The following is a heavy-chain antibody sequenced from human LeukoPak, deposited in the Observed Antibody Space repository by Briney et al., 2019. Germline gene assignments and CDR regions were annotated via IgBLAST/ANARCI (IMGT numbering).Heavy chain of an antibody. Sequence: SVKVSFKASGGTFSSYAISWVRQAPGQGLEWMGGIIPIFGTASYAQKFQGRVTITADESTSTAYMELSSLRSEDTAVYYCARDCSGGSCYCFWGQGTLVTVSS. CDR3: ARDCSGGSCYCF. V-gene: IGHV1-69*13. CDR2: IIPIFGTA. CDR1: GGTFSSYA. D-gene: IGHD2-15*01. J-gene: IGHJ4*02.